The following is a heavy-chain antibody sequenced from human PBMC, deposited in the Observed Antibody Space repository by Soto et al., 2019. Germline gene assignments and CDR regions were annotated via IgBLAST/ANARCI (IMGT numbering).Heavy chain of an antibody. V-gene: IGHV1-46*01. CDR2: INPSGGST. CDR3: AXGDYYDSSGYNDWYFDL. Sequence: GAPVKVSCKASGYTFTSCYMHWVRQAPGQGLEWMGIINPSGGSTSYAQKFQGRVTMTRDTSTSTVYMELSSLRSEDTAVYYCAXGDYYDSSGYNDWYFDLWGRGTPVTVSS. CDR1: GYTFTSCY. D-gene: IGHD3-22*01. J-gene: IGHJ2*01.